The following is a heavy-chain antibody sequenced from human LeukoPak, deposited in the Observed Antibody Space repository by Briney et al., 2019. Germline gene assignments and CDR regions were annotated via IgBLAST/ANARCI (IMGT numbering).Heavy chain of an antibody. J-gene: IGHJ4*02. CDR3: ARDLRYDSSGYPTPGFDY. D-gene: IGHD3-22*01. V-gene: IGHV4-39*02. CDR1: GGSISSSSYY. Sequence: PSETLSLTCTVSGGSISSSSYYWGWIRQPPGKGLEWIGSIYYSGSTYYNLSLKSRVTISVDTSKNQFSLKLSSVTAADTAVYYCARDLRYDSSGYPTPGFDYWGQGTLVTVSS. CDR2: IYYSGST.